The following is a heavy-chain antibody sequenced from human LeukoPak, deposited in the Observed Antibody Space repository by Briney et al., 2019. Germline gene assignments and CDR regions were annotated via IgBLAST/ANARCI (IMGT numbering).Heavy chain of an antibody. CDR2: INHSGST. CDR1: GGSFSGYY. J-gene: IGHJ5*02. Sequence: ASETLSLTCAVYGGSFSGYYWSWIRQPPGKGLEWIGEINHSGSTNYNPSLKSRVTISVDTSKNQFSLKLSSVTAADTAVYHCARVHRAAAGPGGWFDPWGQGTLVTVSS. V-gene: IGHV4-34*01. CDR3: ARVHRAAAGPGGWFDP. D-gene: IGHD6-13*01.